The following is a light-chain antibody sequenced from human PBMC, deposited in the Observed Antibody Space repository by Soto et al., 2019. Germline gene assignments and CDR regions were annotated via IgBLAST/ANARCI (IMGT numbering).Light chain of an antibody. CDR3: QAWDTGIYVI. Sequence: QLVLTQSPSVSASLGASVKLTCTLRSGYAVNAIAWHQQQPGKGPRFLMKLNSDGSLNKGDGLPDRLSGSSSGAERYLSISSLQSEDEGDYYCQAWDTGIYVIFGGGTKLTVL. CDR2: LNSDGSL. J-gene: IGLJ2*01. V-gene: IGLV4-69*02. CDR1: SGYAVNA.